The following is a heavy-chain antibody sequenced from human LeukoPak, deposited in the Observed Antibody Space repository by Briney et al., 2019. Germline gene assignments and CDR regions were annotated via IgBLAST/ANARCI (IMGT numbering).Heavy chain of an antibody. CDR1: GGSISSHY. D-gene: IGHD3-16*01. V-gene: IGHV4-59*11. CDR3: ARDGHTIASYFDY. Sequence: SGTLSLTCTVSGGSISSHYWSWIRQPPGKGLEWIGYLHYSGITSYNPSLKSRVTISVDTSKSQFSLKLTSVTAADTAVYYCARDGHTIASYFDYWGQGALVTVSS. J-gene: IGHJ4*02. CDR2: LHYSGIT.